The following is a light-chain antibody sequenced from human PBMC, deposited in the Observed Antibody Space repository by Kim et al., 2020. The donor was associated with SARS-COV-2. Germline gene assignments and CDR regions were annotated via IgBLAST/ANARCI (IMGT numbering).Light chain of an antibody. CDR3: QQYYSYPALT. J-gene: IGKJ4*01. CDR1: QGISSY. CDR2: AAS. V-gene: IGKV1-8*01. Sequence: STGDRVTLTCRASQGISSYLALYQQKPGKAPKLLIYAASTLQSGVPSRFSGSGSGTDFTLTISCLQSEDFATYYCQQYYSYPALTFGGGTKVDIK.